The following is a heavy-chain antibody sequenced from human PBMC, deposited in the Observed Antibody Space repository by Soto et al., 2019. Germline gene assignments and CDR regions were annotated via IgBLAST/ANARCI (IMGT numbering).Heavy chain of an antibody. V-gene: IGHV3-21*01. CDR2: ISSSSSYI. CDR3: AREGIAARYYYYYYGMDV. CDR1: GFTFSSYS. D-gene: IGHD6-6*01. J-gene: IGHJ6*02. Sequence: SGGSLRLSCAASGFTFSSYSMNWVRQAPGKGLEWVSSISSSSSYIYYADSVKGRFTISRDNAKNSLYLQMNSLRAEDTAVYYCAREGIAARYYYYYYGMDVWGQGTTVTVSS.